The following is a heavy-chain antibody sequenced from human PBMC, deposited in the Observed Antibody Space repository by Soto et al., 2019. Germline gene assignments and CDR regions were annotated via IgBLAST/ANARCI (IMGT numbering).Heavy chain of an antibody. CDR3: APGGRELLSDALDI. CDR1: GFTFDDYA. Sequence: EVQLVESGGGLVQPGRSLRLSCAASGFTFDDYAMHWVRQAPGKGLEWVSGISWNSGSIGYADSVKGRFTISRDNAKNSLYLQMNSLRAEDTALYYCAPGGRELLSDALDIWGQGTMVTVSS. J-gene: IGHJ3*02. D-gene: IGHD1-26*01. V-gene: IGHV3-9*01. CDR2: ISWNSGSI.